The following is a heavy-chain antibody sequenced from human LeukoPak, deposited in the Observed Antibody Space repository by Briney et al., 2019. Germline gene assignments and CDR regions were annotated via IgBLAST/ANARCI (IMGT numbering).Heavy chain of an antibody. V-gene: IGHV3-48*03. CDR2: ISSSGSTI. Sequence: GGSLRLSCAASGFTFSSYEMNWVRQAPGKGLEWVSYISSSGSTIYYADSVKGRFTISRDNAKNSLYLQTNSLRAEAEDTAVYYCARIGYSSSSIDYWGQGTLVTVSS. D-gene: IGHD6-6*01. CDR1: GFTFSSYE. CDR3: ARIGYSSSSIDY. J-gene: IGHJ4*02.